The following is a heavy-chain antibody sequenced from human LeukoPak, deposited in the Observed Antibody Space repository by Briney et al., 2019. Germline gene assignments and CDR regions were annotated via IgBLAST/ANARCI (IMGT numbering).Heavy chain of an antibody. V-gene: IGHV4-39*01. D-gene: IGHD2/OR15-2a*01. CDR3: MRYVLYESGINSIDY. Sequence: SETLSLTCTVSGGSISSSSHYWSWIRQPPGKGLEWIASINYSGSTYYNPSLKSRVTISVDTSKNQFSLKLSSVTAADTAVFYCMRYVLYESGINSIDYWGQGTLVTVSS. CDR1: GGSISSSSHY. CDR2: INYSGST. J-gene: IGHJ4*02.